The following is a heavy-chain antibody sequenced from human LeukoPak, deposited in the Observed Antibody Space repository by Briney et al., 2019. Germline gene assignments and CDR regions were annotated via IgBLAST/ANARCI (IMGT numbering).Heavy chain of an antibody. V-gene: IGHV4-34*01. CDR3: ACAWVAIFTAPRYGFDT. CDR2: ISHSGSA. J-gene: IGHJ3*02. CDR1: GGSFSGFY. D-gene: IGHD3-9*01. Sequence: PSETLSLTRGVYGGSFSGFYWIWIRQPPGKGLEWIGEISHSGSANYNPSLKSRVTISVETSKNQFSLRLSSVTAADTAAYYCACAWVAIFTAPRYGFDTWGQGTMVTVSS.